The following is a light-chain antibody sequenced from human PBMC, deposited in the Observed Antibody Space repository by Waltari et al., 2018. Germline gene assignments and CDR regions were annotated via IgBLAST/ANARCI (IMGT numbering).Light chain of an antibody. CDR2: AAS. J-gene: IGKJ1*01. CDR3: QQYWSIPWT. V-gene: IGKV1-NL1*01. CDR1: YAFTNS. Sequence: DIQMTQSPSSLSASIGDRVTITCRASYAFTNSLAWYQQKPGKAPKLLLYAASRFESWVPSRFSGSGSGTDYTLTISSLQPEDFATYYCQQYWSIPWTFGQGTKVEI.